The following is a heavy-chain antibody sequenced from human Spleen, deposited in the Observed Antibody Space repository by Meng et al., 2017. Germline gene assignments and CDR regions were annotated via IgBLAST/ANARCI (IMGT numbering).Heavy chain of an antibody. Sequence: QVQLQQCGAVLLNPSATLSLTAAVYGGSFSDYDWSWIRLPPGKGLEWIGEINHSGSTNYNPSLESRATISVDTSQNNLSLKLSSVTAADSAVYYCARGPTTMAHDFDYWGQGTLVTVSS. CDR2: INHSGST. CDR1: GGSFSDYD. CDR3: ARGPTTMAHDFDY. V-gene: IGHV4-34*01. J-gene: IGHJ4*02. D-gene: IGHD4-11*01.